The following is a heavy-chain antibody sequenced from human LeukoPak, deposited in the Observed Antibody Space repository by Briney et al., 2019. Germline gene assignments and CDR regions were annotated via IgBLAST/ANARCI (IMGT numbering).Heavy chain of an antibody. D-gene: IGHD6-19*01. V-gene: IGHV3-23*01. Sequence: PGGSLRLSCAASGFTFSSYAMSWVRQAPGKGLEWVSAISGSGGSTYYADSVKGRVTISRDNSKNTLYLQRNSLRAEDTAVYYCAKDRAIAVAGTYDYWGQGTLVTVSS. J-gene: IGHJ4*02. CDR2: ISGSGGST. CDR1: GFTFSSYA. CDR3: AKDRAIAVAGTYDY.